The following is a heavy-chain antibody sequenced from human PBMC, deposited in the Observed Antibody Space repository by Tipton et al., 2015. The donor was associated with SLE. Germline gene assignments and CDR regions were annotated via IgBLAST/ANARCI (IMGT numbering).Heavy chain of an antibody. Sequence: QSGAEVKKPGSSVKVSCKASGGTFSSYAISWVRQAPGQGLEWMGGIIPIFGTANYAQKFQGRVTITADESTSTAYMELSSLRSEDTAVYYCASRYHDCGDLNLLDYWGQGTLVTVSS. CDR2: IIPIFGTA. CDR1: GGTFSSYA. J-gene: IGHJ4*02. D-gene: IGHD4-17*01. CDR3: ASRYHDCGDLNLLDY. V-gene: IGHV1-69*01.